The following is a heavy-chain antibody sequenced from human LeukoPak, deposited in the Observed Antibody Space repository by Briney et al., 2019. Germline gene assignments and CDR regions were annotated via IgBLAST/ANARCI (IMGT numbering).Heavy chain of an antibody. J-gene: IGHJ4*02. CDR3: AIDPSNPTAFDI. D-gene: IGHD6-6*01. CDR2: IYSDST. CDR1: GFTVSSNY. Sequence: GGSLRLSCAASGFTVSSNYMNWVRQAPGKGLEWVSFIYSDSTSYADSVKGRFTISRDNSKNTVYLQMNSLRAEDTAVYYCAIDPSNPTAFDIWGQGTLVTVSS. V-gene: IGHV3-66*03.